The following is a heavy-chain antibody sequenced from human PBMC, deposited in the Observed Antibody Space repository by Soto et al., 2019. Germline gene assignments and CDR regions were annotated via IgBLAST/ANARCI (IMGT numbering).Heavy chain of an antibody. V-gene: IGHV1-18*01. J-gene: IGHJ3*02. CDR2: ISAYNGNT. CDR1: GYTFTSYG. D-gene: IGHD3-3*01. Sequence: ASVKVSCKASGYTFTSYGISWVRQAPGQGLEWMGWISAYNGNTNYAQKLQGRVTMTTDTSTSTAYMELSSLRSEDTAVYYCARELRFLEWLFRSGFNNAFDIWGQGTMVTVSS. CDR3: ARELRFLEWLFRSGFNNAFDI.